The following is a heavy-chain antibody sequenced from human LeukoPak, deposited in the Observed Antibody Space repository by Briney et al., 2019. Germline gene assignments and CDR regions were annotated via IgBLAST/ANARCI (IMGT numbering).Heavy chain of an antibody. CDR3: ARVYSSGWYQIYYYYGMDV. J-gene: IGHJ6*02. CDR1: GFTFSSYA. D-gene: IGHD6-19*01. CDR2: ISYDGSNK. Sequence: GGSLRLSCAASGFTFSSYAMHWVRQASGKGLEWVAVISYDGSNKYYADSVKGRFTISRDNSKNTLYLQMNSLRAEDTAVYYCARVYSSGWYQIYYYYGMDVWGQGTTVTVSS. V-gene: IGHV3-30*04.